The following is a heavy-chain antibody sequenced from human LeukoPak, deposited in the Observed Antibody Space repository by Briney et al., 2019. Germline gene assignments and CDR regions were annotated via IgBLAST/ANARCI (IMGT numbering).Heavy chain of an antibody. Sequence: GGSLRLSCAASGFTFGSYVMSWVRQAPGKGPEWVSAISGDGGTYYANSVKGRFTISRGNSRNTLYLQMNSLGGEDTALYYCARYCGAASCYSGFDYWGQGTLVTVAS. V-gene: IGHV3-23*01. CDR3: ARYCGAASCYSGFDY. CDR2: ISGDGGT. D-gene: IGHD2-15*01. CDR1: GFTFGSYV. J-gene: IGHJ4*02.